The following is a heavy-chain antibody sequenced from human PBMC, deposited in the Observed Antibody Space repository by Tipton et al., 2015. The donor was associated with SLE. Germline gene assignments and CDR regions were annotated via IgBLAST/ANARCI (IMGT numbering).Heavy chain of an antibody. CDR1: GGSISSHSYY. V-gene: IGHV4-39*07. Sequence: LRLSCTVSGGSISSHSYYWGWVRQPPGKGLEWIGSIYYSGSTYYNPSLKSRVTISLDTSKNQFSLSLNSVTAADTAVYYCARMGSIVLKRFDPWGQGTLVTVSS. J-gene: IGHJ5*02. D-gene: IGHD2-8*01. CDR3: ARMGSIVLKRFDP. CDR2: IYYSGST.